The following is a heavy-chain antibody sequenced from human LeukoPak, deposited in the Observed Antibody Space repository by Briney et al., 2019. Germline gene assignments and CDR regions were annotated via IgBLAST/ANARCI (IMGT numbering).Heavy chain of an antibody. V-gene: IGHV3-74*01. Sequence: GGALRLSCAASGFTFGNSWVHWVRQAPGKGLVWVSLINADGSTATYADSVKGRFTISRDNARNTLSLQMNSLTIEDTAVYYCVVVVEPPDSDGFDVWGQGTMITVSS. D-gene: IGHD1-14*01. CDR3: VVVVEPPDSDGFDV. CDR1: GFTFGNSW. J-gene: IGHJ3*01. CDR2: INADGSTA.